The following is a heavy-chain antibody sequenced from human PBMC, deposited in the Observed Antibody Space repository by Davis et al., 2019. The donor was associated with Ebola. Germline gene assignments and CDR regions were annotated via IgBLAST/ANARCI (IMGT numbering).Heavy chain of an antibody. J-gene: IGHJ4*02. Sequence: PSETLSLTCTVSGYSISSGYYWGWIRQPPGKGLEWIGSIYHSGSTYYNPSLKSRVTISVDTSKNQFSLKLSSVTAADTAVYYCARDRGYRFDYWGQGTLVTVSS. V-gene: IGHV4-38-2*02. CDR3: ARDRGYRFDY. D-gene: IGHD3-16*02. CDR2: IYHSGST. CDR1: GYSISSGYY.